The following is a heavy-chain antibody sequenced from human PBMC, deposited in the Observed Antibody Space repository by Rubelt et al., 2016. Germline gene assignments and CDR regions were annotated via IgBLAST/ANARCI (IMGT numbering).Heavy chain of an antibody. J-gene: IGHJ4*02. CDR2: THDSGET. CDR3: ARQPPDTAAFDY. D-gene: IGHD2-21*02. CDR1: GGSINSYY. V-gene: IGHV4-59*08. Sequence: QVQLQESGPGLAKPSETLSLTCTVSGGSINSYYWSWIRQPPGKGLEWLAYTHDSGETKYNPSLTSRLIISVDTSKNQLALKLSSGTAADTAVYHCARQPPDTAAFDYWGQGVLVTVSS.